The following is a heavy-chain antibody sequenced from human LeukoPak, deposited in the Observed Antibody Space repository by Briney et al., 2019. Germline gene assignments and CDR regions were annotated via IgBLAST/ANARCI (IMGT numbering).Heavy chain of an antibody. V-gene: IGHV3-48*04. J-gene: IGHJ3*02. CDR3: ARRGIIVDAFDI. CDR1: GFTFRSYG. Sequence: GGSLRLSCAASGFTFRSYGMSWIRQAPGKGLEWVSYISSSGSTIYYADSVKGRFTISRDNAKNSLYLQMNSLRAEDTAVYYCARRGIIVDAFDIWGQGTMVTVSS. D-gene: IGHD3-10*01. CDR2: ISSSGSTI.